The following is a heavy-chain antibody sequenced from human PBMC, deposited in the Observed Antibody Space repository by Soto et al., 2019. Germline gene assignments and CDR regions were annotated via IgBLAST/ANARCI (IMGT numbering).Heavy chain of an antibody. CDR3: ARDRGMATITDYFDY. D-gene: IGHD5-12*01. CDR2: INPNSGGT. J-gene: IGHJ4*02. Sequence: ASVKVSCKASGYTFTGYHMHWVRQAPGQGLEWMGWINPNSGGTNYAQKFQGWVTMTRDTSISTAYMELSRLRSDDTAVYYCARDRGMATITDYFDYWGQGTLVTVS. V-gene: IGHV1-2*04. CDR1: GYTFTGYH.